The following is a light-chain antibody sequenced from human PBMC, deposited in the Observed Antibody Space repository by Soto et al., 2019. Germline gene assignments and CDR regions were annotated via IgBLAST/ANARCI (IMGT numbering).Light chain of an antibody. CDR1: RSVTTF. V-gene: IGKV3-11*01. CDR3: QQRTNWSLT. CDR2: DAS. Sequence: EIVLTQSPATLSSSPGERATLSCRASRSVTTFLAWYQQKPGQAPRLLLYDASKRATGVPTRFSGSGSGTDFTLTISSLEPEDFAVYYCQQRTNWSLTFGGGTKVERK. J-gene: IGKJ4*01.